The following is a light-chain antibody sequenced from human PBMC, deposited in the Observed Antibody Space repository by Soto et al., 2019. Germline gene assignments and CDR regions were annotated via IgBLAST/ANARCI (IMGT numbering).Light chain of an antibody. V-gene: IGKV3-20*01. CDR1: QTITTS. Sequence: LTQSPGTLSLSPGETATLYCRASQTITTSLTWYQQKPGQAPRLLIYAASSKATRIQDRFSGSGSGTDFPLSFNGMEPGDLAMYYCHQYGSTFNSGHGNNVD. CDR2: AAS. J-gene: IGKJ3*01. CDR3: HQYGSTFN.